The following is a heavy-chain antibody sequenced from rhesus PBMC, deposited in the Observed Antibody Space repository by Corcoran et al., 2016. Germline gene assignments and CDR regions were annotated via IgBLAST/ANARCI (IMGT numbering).Heavy chain of an antibody. D-gene: IGHD5-36*02. J-gene: IGHJ4*01. CDR2: IYGSDSST. Sequence: QVQLQESGPGLVKPSETLSLTCAVSGGSISSSYWSWIRQAPGKGLEWIGYIYGSDSSTNYNPSLKSRVTLSVDTSKNQLSLKLSSVTTADTAVYYCARCGYSYRYLYFDYWGQGVLVTVSS. CDR1: GGSISSSY. CDR3: ARCGYSYRYLYFDY. V-gene: IGHV4S11*01.